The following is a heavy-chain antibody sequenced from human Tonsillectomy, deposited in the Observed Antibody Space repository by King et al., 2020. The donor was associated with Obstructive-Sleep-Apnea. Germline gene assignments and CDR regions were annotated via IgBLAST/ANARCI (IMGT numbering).Heavy chain of an antibody. J-gene: IGHJ4*02. CDR1: GGSISSYY. CDR2: IYYSGST. V-gene: IGHV4-59*01. D-gene: IGHD3-22*01. CDR3: ARAHTYYYDSSGYYYFDY. Sequence: VQLQESGPGLVKPSETLSLTCTVSGGSISSYYWSWIRQPPGKGLEWIGYIYYSGSTNYNPSLKSRVTISVDTSKNQFSLKLSSVTAADTAVYYCARAHTYYYDSSGYYYFDYWGQGTLVTVSS.